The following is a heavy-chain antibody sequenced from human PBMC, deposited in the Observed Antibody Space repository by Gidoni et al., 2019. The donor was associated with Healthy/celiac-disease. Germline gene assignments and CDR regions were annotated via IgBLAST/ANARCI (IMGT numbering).Heavy chain of an antibody. Sequence: EVQLWESGGGLVQPGGSLRLSCAASGFTFSSYAMSWVRQAPGKGLEWVSTISGSGGSTYYADSVKGRFTISRDNSKNTLYLQMNSLRAEDTAVYYCAKGLAAAGTYWYFDLWGRGTLVTVSS. J-gene: IGHJ2*01. V-gene: IGHV3-23*01. CDR3: AKGLAAAGTYWYFDL. D-gene: IGHD6-13*01. CDR1: GFTFSSYA. CDR2: ISGSGGST.